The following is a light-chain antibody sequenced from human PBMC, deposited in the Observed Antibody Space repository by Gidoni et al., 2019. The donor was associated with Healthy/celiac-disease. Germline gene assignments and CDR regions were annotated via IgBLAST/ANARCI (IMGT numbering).Light chain of an antibody. CDR2: GAS. CDR3: QQYGSSPPYT. Sequence: EIVLTQSPGTLSLSPGERATLSCRASQSVSSSYLAWYQQKPGQAPRLLIYGASSGSGTDFPLTISRLEPEDFAVYYCQQYGSSPPYTFGQGTKLEIK. V-gene: IGKV3-20*01. J-gene: IGKJ2*01. CDR1: QSVSSSY.